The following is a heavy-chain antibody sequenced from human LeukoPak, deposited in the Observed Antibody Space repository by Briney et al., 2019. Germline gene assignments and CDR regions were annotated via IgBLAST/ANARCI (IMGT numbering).Heavy chain of an antibody. Sequence: GRSLRLSCVASGFSFRTYGMHWVRQAPGKGLEWVAIIWYDGSHEYYADSVEGRLTISRDDSKNTLFLQMNSLRGEDTAMYFCARDRSYSSGYYGGSLDFWGQGTLVTVSS. CDR3: ARDRSYSSGYYGGSLDF. D-gene: IGHD3-22*01. CDR1: GFSFRTYG. CDR2: IWYDGSHE. J-gene: IGHJ4*02. V-gene: IGHV3-33*01.